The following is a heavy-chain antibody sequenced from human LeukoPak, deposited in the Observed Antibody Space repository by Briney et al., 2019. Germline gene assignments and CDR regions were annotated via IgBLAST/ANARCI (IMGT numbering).Heavy chain of an antibody. Sequence: GGSLRLSCAASGFTLSSYGMHWVPRAPRKGLGWVAYIRYDGSNKYYADSVKGRFTISRDNSKKPLLPQMNSLRAEDTAVVYGGEDPPYEAMGTIVDSDYWGRRTLVTVSS. V-gene: IGHV3-30*02. J-gene: IGHJ4*02. D-gene: IGHD1-1*01. CDR3: GEDPPYEAMGTIVDSDY. CDR2: IRYDGSNK. CDR1: GFTLSSYG.